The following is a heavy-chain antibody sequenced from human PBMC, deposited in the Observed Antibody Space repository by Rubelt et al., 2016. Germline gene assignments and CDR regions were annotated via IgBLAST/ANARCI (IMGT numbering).Heavy chain of an antibody. CDR2: IKQDGSEK. J-gene: IGHJ4*02. D-gene: IGHD1-26*01. CDR1: GFTFSNVW. CDR3: AKATWES. V-gene: IGHV3-7*01. Sequence: EAQLVESGGGLVEPGGSLRLSCAASGFTFSNVWMNWVRQAPGKGLEWVANIKQDGSEKYYVDSVKGRFTISRDNAKKPLDLQMNSLRAEDTAVYYCAKATWESWGQGTLVTVSS.